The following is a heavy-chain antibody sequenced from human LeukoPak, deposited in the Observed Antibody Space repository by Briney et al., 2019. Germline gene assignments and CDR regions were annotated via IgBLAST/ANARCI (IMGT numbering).Heavy chain of an antibody. D-gene: IGHD6-19*01. J-gene: IGHJ6*02. V-gene: IGHV4-61*02. CDR1: GVSISSGRYY. CDR2: IYTSGST. Sequence: SETLSLTCTVSGVSISSGRYYWSWIRQPAGKGLECIRRIYTSGSTNYNPSLKSRVTISVDTSKNQFSLKLSSVTAADTAVYYCARERGSREWLGSYYYYYYGMDVWGQGTTVTVSS. CDR3: ARERGSREWLGSYYYYYYGMDV.